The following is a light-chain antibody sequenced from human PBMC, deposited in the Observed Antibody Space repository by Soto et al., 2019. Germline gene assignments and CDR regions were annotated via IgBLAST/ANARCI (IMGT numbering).Light chain of an antibody. V-gene: IGLV2-14*01. CDR1: SSDVGGYNY. J-gene: IGLJ1*01. CDR3: SSYTSSSTLGV. CDR2: DVS. Sequence: LTNLVSGTGLHGGWRPITNTKTSSDVGGYNYVSWYQQHPGKAPKLMIYDVSNRPSGVSNRFSGSKSGNTASLTISGLQAEDEADYYCSSYTSSSTLGVFGTGTKVTVL.